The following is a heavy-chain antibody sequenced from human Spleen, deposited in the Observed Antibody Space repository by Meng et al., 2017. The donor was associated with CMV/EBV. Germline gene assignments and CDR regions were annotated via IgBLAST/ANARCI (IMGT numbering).Heavy chain of an antibody. Sequence: SETLSLTCGVSGDYISSSSWWSWVRQPPGKGLEWIGYIYNSGNAYYNPPLKSRVTISLDTSKNRFSLNLSSVTAADTAVYYCAREHYSGYYTGGMDVWGQGTTVTVSS. D-gene: IGHD3-3*01. CDR1: GDYISSSSW. CDR2: IYNSGNA. V-gene: IGHV4-4*02. CDR3: AREHYSGYYTGGMDV. J-gene: IGHJ6*02.